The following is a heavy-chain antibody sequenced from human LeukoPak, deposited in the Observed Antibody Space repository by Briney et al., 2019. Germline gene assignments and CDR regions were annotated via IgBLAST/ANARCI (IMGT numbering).Heavy chain of an antibody. CDR3: AKNRQWRAFREYYFDY. D-gene: IGHD3-3*02. CDR1: GFTFSSYG. V-gene: IGHV3-30*18. J-gene: IGHJ4*02. CDR2: ISYDGSNK. Sequence: GGSLRLSCAASGFTFSSYGMHWVRQAPGKGLEWVAVISYDGSNKYYADSVKGRFTISRDNSKNTLYLQMNSLRAEDTAVYYCAKNRQWRAFREYYFDYWGQGTLVTVSS.